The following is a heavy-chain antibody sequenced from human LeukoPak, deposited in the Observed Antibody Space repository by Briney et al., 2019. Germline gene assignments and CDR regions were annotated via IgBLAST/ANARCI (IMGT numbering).Heavy chain of an antibody. V-gene: IGHV3-9*01. D-gene: IGHD5-18*01. CDR3: AKDIGYSYLDYFDH. CDR2: ISWNSGSI. J-gene: IGHJ4*02. Sequence: GGSLRLSCAASGFTFDDYAMHWVRQAPGKGLEWVSGISWNSGSIGYADSVKGRFTISRDDAKNSLYLQMNSLRPEDTALYYCAKDIGYSYLDYFDHWGQGTLVTVSS. CDR1: GFTFDDYA.